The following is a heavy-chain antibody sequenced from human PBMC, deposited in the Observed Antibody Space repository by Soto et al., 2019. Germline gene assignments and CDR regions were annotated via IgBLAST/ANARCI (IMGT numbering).Heavy chain of an antibody. J-gene: IGHJ4*02. V-gene: IGHV1-46*01. Sequence: SVKVSCKASGYTFTSYYMHWGRQAPGQGLEWMGIINPSGGSTSYAQKFQGRVTMTRDTSTSTVYTELSSLRSEDTAVYYCAREGSYPYFDYWGQGTLVTVSS. CDR2: INPSGGST. D-gene: IGHD1-26*01. CDR1: GYTFTSYY. CDR3: AREGSYPYFDY.